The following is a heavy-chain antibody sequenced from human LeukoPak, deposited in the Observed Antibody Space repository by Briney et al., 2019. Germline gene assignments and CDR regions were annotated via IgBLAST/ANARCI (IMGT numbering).Heavy chain of an antibody. CDR1: GGSFSGYY. Sequence: KSSETLSLTCAVYGGSFSGYYWSWIRQPPGKGLEWIGEINHSGSTNYNPSLKSRVTISVDTSKNQFSLKLSSVTAADTAVYYCARGWRVAGQTYYYYYYGMDVWGQGTTVTVSS. CDR3: ARGWRVAGQTYYYYYYGMDV. J-gene: IGHJ6*02. V-gene: IGHV4-34*01. CDR2: INHSGST. D-gene: IGHD6-19*01.